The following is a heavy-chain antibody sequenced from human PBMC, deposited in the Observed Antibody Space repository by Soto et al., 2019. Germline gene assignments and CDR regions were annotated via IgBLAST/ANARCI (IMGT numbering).Heavy chain of an antibody. D-gene: IGHD3-10*01. CDR1: GFTFSSYG. CDR3: AKSGADWYFDL. J-gene: IGHJ2*01. CDR2: ISYDGSNK. Sequence: QVQLVESGGGVVQPGRSLRLSCAASGFTFSSYGMHWVRQAPGKGLEWVAVISYDGSNKYYADSVKGRFTISRDNSKNTLYLQMTSLRAEDTAVYYCAKSGADWYFDLWGRGTLVTVSS. V-gene: IGHV3-30*18.